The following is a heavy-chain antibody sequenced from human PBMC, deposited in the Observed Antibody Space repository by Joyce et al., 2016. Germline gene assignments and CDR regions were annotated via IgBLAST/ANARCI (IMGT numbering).Heavy chain of an antibody. CDR1: EFSFSSFP. Sequence: EVRLLKSGGGLVQPGGSLRLSCGTSEFSFSSFPMSWVRQAPGKGLEWVSAISTSDSLTYYTDSVKGRFTISRDNSKNTLFLQMNNLRAEDTAVYYCARHLDYGGNSGGLDFDYWGQGTLVTVSS. D-gene: IGHD4-23*01. CDR2: ISTSDSLT. J-gene: IGHJ4*02. V-gene: IGHV3-23*01. CDR3: ARHLDYGGNSGGLDFDY.